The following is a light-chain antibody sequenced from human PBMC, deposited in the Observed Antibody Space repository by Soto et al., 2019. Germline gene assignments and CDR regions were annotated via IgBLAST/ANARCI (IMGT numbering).Light chain of an antibody. CDR3: QTWCTGIHGV. Sequence: QLVLTQSPSASASLGASVKLTCTLSSGHSSYAIAWHQQQPEKGPRYLMKLNSDGSHSKGDGIPDRFSGSSSGAERYLTISSLQSEDEADYYCQTWCTGIHGVFGGGTKLTVL. CDR2: LNSDGSH. V-gene: IGLV4-69*01. CDR1: SGHSSYA. J-gene: IGLJ3*02.